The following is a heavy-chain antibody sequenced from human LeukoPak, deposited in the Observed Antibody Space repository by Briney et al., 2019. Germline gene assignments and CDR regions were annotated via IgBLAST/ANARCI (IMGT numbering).Heavy chain of an antibody. Sequence: GGSLRLSCAASGFTVSSNYMSWVRQAPGKGLEWVSYISSSGSTIYYADSVKGRFTISRDNAKNSLYLRMNSLRAEDTAVYYCARGVRQWLLTYYFDYWGQGTLVTVSS. D-gene: IGHD6-19*01. CDR3: ARGVRQWLLTYYFDY. V-gene: IGHV3-11*04. CDR1: GFTVSSNY. CDR2: ISSSGSTI. J-gene: IGHJ4*02.